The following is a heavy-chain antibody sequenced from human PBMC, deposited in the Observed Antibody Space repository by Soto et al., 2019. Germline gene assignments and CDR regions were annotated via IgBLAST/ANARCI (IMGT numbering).Heavy chain of an antibody. CDR2: IYYSGNS. CDR1: GGSISSGDYY. Sequence: QVQLQESGPGLVKPSQTLSLTCTVSGGSISSGDYYWSWIRQPPGKGLEWIGYIYYSGNSYYNPSLNSRVTISVDTTKNQFYLKLSCMTAADTAVYYCARDSGYSEADLWGSGTLVTVSS. V-gene: IGHV4-30-4*01. J-gene: IGHJ2*01. D-gene: IGHD3-10*01. CDR3: ARDSGYSEADL.